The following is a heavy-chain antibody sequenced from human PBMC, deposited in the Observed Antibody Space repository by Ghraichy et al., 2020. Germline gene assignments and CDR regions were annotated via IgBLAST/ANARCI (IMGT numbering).Heavy chain of an antibody. J-gene: IGHJ4*02. CDR1: GFTFSRFG. D-gene: IGHD4-17*01. V-gene: IGHV3-30*18. CDR3: TKPPANGDYARSFGDS. CDR2: TSSDGNHR. Sequence: GGSLRLSCAASGFTFSRFGMHWVRLAPGKGLEWVAVTSSDGNHRYYADSVKGRFIISRDNSKNTVYLQMNSLGAEDTAVYYCTKPPANGDYARSFGDSWGQGILVTVSS.